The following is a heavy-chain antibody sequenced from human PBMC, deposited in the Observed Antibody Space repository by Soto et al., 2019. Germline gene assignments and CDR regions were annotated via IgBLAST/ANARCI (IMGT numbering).Heavy chain of an antibody. J-gene: IGHJ3*02. CDR1: GGTFSSYA. V-gene: IGHV1-69*12. D-gene: IGHD6-19*01. CDR2: IIPIFGTA. Sequence: QVQLVQSGAEVKKPGSSVKVSCKASGGTFSSYAISWVQQAPGQGLEWMGGIIPIFGTANYAQKFQGRVTITADESTSTAYMELSSLRSEDTAVYYCARAPGAVAVDEGAFDIWGQGTMVTVSS. CDR3: ARAPGAVAVDEGAFDI.